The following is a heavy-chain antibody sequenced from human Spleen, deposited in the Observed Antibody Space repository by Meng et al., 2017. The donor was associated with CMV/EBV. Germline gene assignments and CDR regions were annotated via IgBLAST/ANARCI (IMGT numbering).Heavy chain of an antibody. CDR3: ARVGQQLVLDY. CDR1: GGSISSYY. Sequence: SETLSLTCTVSGGSISSYYWSWIRQPPGKGLEWIGYIYYSGSTNYNPSLKSRVTISVDTSKNQFSLKLSSVTAADTAVYYCARVGQQLVLDYWGQGTLVTVSS. D-gene: IGHD6-13*01. J-gene: IGHJ4*02. CDR2: IYYSGST. V-gene: IGHV4-59*01.